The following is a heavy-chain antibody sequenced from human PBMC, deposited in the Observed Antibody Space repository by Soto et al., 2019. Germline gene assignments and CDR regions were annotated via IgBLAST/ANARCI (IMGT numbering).Heavy chain of an antibody. Sequence: SETLSLTCAVYGGSFSGYYWSWIRQPPGKGLEWIGEINHSGSTNYNPSLKSRVTISVDTSKNQFSLKLSSVTAADTAVYYCARGFMLGRSSSHWGQGTMVTIYS. V-gene: IGHV4-34*01. CDR3: ARGFMLGRSSSH. D-gene: IGHD3-16*01. CDR2: INHSGST. J-gene: IGHJ4*02. CDR1: GGSFSGYY.